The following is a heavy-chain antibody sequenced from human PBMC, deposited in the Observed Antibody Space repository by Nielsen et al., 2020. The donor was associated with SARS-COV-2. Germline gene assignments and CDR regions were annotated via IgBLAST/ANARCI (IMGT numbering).Heavy chain of an antibody. J-gene: IGHJ4*02. CDR1: GYTFTSFA. CDR2: INAGNGNT. Sequence: ASVKVSCKTSGYTFTSFAIHWVRQAPGQSLEWMGWINAGNGNTKYSQKFQGRVTMTRDTSANTVYMELSSLRSEDTAVYYCARGTPYGAPEDYWGQGTLVTVSS. D-gene: IGHD1-14*01. V-gene: IGHV1-3*01. CDR3: ARGTPYGAPEDY.